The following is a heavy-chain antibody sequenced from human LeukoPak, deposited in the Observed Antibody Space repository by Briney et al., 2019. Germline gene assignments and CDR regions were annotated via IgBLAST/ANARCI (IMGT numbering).Heavy chain of an antibody. D-gene: IGHD3-22*01. V-gene: IGHV4-31*03. CDR1: GGSISSGGYY. Sequence: SQTLSLTCTVSGGSISSGGYYWSWIRQHPGKGLEWIGYIYYSGSTYYNPSLKSRVTISVDTSKNQFSLKLSSVTAADTAVYYCARATLPAYYYDSSGPGFDPWGQGTLVTVSS. CDR2: IYYSGST. CDR3: ARATLPAYYYDSSGPGFDP. J-gene: IGHJ5*02.